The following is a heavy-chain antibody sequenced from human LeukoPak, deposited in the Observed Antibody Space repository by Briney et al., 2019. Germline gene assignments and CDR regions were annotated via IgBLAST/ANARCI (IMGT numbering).Heavy chain of an antibody. CDR2: IHNGGNT. J-gene: IGHJ3*02. V-gene: IGHV4-38-2*02. Sequence: SETLSLTCIVSGYSVSSNSYGAWIRQSPGKGLEWIGSIHNGGNTYYNPSIMSRVRMSIDTSKNQCSLNLSSVTAADTAIFYCARWLGNGFDMWGQGTMVTVSS. D-gene: IGHD6-19*01. CDR3: ARWLGNGFDM. CDR1: GYSVSSNSY.